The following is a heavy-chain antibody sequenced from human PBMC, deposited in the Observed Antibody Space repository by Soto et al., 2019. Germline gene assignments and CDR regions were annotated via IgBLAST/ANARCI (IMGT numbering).Heavy chain of an antibody. D-gene: IGHD7-27*01. V-gene: IGHV4-31*03. Sequence: SETLSLTCSVSGASISRCAYYWSWIRQHPGKGLEWIGNIYYSGSAYYNPSLKSRVTISVDTSQNQFSLKLSSVTAADTAVYYCARGVLANWGPENWFDPWGQGTLVTVSS. J-gene: IGHJ5*02. CDR2: IYYSGSA. CDR3: ARGVLANWGPENWFDP. CDR1: GASISRCAYY.